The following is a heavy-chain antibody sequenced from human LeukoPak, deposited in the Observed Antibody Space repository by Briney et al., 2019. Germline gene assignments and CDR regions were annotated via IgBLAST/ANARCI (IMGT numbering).Heavy chain of an antibody. D-gene: IGHD5-12*01. J-gene: IGHJ4*02. V-gene: IGHV4-61*01. CDR1: GGSVSSGSYY. CDR3: ARGAYSGYPDY. Sequence: SETLSLTCTVSGGSVSSGSYYWSWIRHPPGTGLEWIGYIYYSGSTNYNPSLKSRVTISVDTSKNQFSLKLSSVTAADTAVCYCARGAYSGYPDYWGQGTLVTVSS. CDR2: IYYSGST.